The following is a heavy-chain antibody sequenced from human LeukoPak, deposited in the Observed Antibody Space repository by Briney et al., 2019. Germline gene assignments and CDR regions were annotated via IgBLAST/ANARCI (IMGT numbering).Heavy chain of an antibody. J-gene: IGHJ4*02. Sequence: SETLSLTCTVSGXSISTFYWTWIRQPPGKGLEWIGSISYSGSTNYSPSLEGRVTMSVDTSKNQFSLKLRAVTAADTAVYFCARQELSYGSGSHFDYWGQGILVTVSS. CDR2: ISYSGST. D-gene: IGHD3-16*02. CDR3: ARQELSYGSGSHFDY. V-gene: IGHV4-59*08. CDR1: GXSISTFY.